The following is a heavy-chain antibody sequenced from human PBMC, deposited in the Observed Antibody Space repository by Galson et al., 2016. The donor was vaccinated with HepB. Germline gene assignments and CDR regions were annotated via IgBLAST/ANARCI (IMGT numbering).Heavy chain of an antibody. CDR1: GFTFSSYG. V-gene: IGHV3-23*01. J-gene: IGHJ4*02. CDR2: INNNGDTT. CDR3: AKGNGYNYRLSFEY. Sequence: SLRLSCAASGFTFSSYGMTWVRQAPGKGLEWVAVINNNGDTTHFTDSVKGRFTISRDNSKNMLFLEMNGLRVEDTAIYFCAKGNGYNYRLSFEYWGRGTLVTVSS. D-gene: IGHD5-24*01.